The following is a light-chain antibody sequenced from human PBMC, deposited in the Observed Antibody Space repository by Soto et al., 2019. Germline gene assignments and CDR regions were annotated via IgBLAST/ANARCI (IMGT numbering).Light chain of an antibody. CDR3: QHRMNWPLT. CDR1: QSVSSY. V-gene: IGKV3-11*01. J-gene: IGKJ5*01. Sequence: EIVMTQSPATLSVSPGERATLSCRASQSVSSYLLWYQQKPGQTPRLLIYDASNRATGIPARFSGSGSETDFTLTISSLEPEDFAVYYCQHRMNWPLTFGQGTRLETK. CDR2: DAS.